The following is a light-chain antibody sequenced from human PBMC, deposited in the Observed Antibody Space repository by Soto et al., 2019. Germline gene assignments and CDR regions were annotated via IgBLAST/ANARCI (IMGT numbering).Light chain of an antibody. V-gene: IGKV3-20*01. J-gene: IGKJ2*01. CDR3: QQYGSSPYT. Sequence: EIVLTQSPGTLSLSPGERATLSCRASQSVSSNYLAWYQQKPGQTPRLLIYGASSRATAVPDRFSGSGSGTDFTLTSSRLEPEDFAVYYCQQYGSSPYTFGQGTKLEIK. CDR2: GAS. CDR1: QSVSSNY.